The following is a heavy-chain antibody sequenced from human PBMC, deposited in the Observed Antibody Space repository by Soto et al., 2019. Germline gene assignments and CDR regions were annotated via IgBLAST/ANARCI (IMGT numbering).Heavy chain of an antibody. CDR1: GYSFASYW. CDR2: IYPGDSGT. D-gene: IGHD6-6*01. V-gene: IGHV5-51*01. CDR3: ARTRSFTLGFYYDGMDV. J-gene: IGHJ6*02. Sequence: GESLKISCQGSGYSFASYWIGWVRQMPGKDLEWMGIIYPGDSGTRYSPSFQGQATISADKSLRTAYLQWTSLKASDTALYYCARTRSFTLGFYYDGMDVWGQGTTVTVSS.